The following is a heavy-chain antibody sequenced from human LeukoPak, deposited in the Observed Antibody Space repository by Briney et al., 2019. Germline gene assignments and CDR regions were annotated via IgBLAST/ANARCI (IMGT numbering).Heavy chain of an antibody. V-gene: IGHV4-30-4*01. CDR1: GGSISSGDYY. Sequence: SQTLSLTCTVSGGSISSGDYYWSWIRQPPGKGLEWIGYIYYSGSTYYNPSLKSRVTISVDTSKNQFSLKLSSVTAADTAVYYCAREESRGGPYDSSGYSNAFDIWGQGTMVTVSS. J-gene: IGHJ3*02. D-gene: IGHD3-22*01. CDR2: IYYSGST. CDR3: AREESRGGPYDSSGYSNAFDI.